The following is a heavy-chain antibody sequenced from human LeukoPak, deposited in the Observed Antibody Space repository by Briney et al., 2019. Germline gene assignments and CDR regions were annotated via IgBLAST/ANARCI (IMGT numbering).Heavy chain of an antibody. V-gene: IGHV3-30*03. Sequence: GRSLRLSCAASGFSFGGYGMHWVRQPPGKGLEWVAFISYDGSNKYYADSVKGRFTISRDNSQSTVYLQMNSLRGEDTAVYYCARDGTSYGMDVWGRGTTVTVSS. CDR2: ISYDGSNK. D-gene: IGHD1-1*01. CDR3: ARDGTSYGMDV. CDR1: GFSFGGYG. J-gene: IGHJ6*02.